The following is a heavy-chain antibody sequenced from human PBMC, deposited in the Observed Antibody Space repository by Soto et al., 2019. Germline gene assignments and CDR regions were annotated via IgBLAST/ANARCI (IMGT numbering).Heavy chain of an antibody. CDR3: ARELRSTGY. J-gene: IGHJ4*02. Sequence: ASVRVSCKASGYTFTGYYMNWVRKAPEQGLEWLGLIIPNTGGTNFAQKFQGRVTMTRDTSITTAYMELSSLRSYDTAVYYCARELRSTGYWGQGTLVTVSS. D-gene: IGHD4-17*01. CDR1: GYTFTGYY. V-gene: IGHV1-2*02. CDR2: IIPNTGGT.